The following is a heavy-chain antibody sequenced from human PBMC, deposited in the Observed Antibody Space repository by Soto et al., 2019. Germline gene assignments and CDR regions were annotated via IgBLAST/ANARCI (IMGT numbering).Heavy chain of an antibody. Sequence: GGALRVSCAASGFTFSSYWMHWGRQAPGKGLVWVSRINSDGSSTSYADSVKGRFTISRDNAKNTLYLQMNSLRAEDTAVYYCARDLGVNDFWSGYFGYWGQGTLVTVSS. CDR1: GFTFSSYW. J-gene: IGHJ4*02. CDR3: ARDLGVNDFWSGYFGY. V-gene: IGHV3-74*01. D-gene: IGHD3-3*01. CDR2: INSDGSST.